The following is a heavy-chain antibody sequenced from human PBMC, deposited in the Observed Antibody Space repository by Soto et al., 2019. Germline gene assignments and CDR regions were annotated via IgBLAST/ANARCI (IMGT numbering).Heavy chain of an antibody. V-gene: IGHV3-21*01. CDR2: ISGSTSYT. Sequence: EVQLVESGGGLVKPGGSLRLSCAASGFSFSDYTMNWVRQAPGKGLEWVSSISGSTSYTYYADSLKGRFTVSRDNAEKSLYLQMHSLRAEDTAVYYCARDGAFCRGTCCRDYYHYMDFWGKGTTVTVSS. CDR1: GFSFSDYT. J-gene: IGHJ6*03. D-gene: IGHD2-2*01. CDR3: ARDGAFCRGTCCRDYYHYMDF.